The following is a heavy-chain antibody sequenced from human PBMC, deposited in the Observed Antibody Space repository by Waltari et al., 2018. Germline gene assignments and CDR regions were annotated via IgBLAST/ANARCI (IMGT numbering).Heavy chain of an antibody. J-gene: IGHJ4*02. Sequence: QVQLVQSGAEVKKPGSSVKVSCKASGGPFTSYAISWVRQAPGQGLEWMVRIIPIFGTANYAQKFQGRVTITADKSTSTAYMELSSLRSEDTAVYYCAAVLRFLEWPVDYWGQGTLVTVSS. D-gene: IGHD3-3*01. V-gene: IGHV1-69*08. CDR2: IIPIFGTA. CDR3: AAVLRFLEWPVDY. CDR1: GGPFTSYA.